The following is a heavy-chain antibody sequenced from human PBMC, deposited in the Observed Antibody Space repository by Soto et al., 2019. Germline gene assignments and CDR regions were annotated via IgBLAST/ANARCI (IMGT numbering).Heavy chain of an antibody. CDR1: GDSITSYY. CDR2: IYYSGGT. D-gene: IGHD1-7*01. V-gene: IGHV4-59*01. J-gene: IGHJ4*02. Sequence: QVQLQESGPGLVKPSQTLSLSCTVSGDSITSYYWSWIRQPPGKGLEWIGYIYYSGGTSYNPSLKSRVTISVDTSKKQCSLRLNSVTAADTAVYYCARVQRLELVVDFWGQGTLVTVSS. CDR3: ARVQRLELVVDF.